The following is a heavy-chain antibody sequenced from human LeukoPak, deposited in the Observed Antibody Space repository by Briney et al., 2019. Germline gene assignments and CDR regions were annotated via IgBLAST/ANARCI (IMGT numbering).Heavy chain of an antibody. CDR3: AGGQMFTSGGFDD. CDR1: GFSVSNKY. CDR2: IYTGGDT. Sequence: GGSLRLSCAASGFSVSNKYMSWVRQAPGKGLEWVSVIYTGGDTYYADSVRGRFTISRDNSKNAVNLQMNSLRAEDTALYYCAGGQMFTSGGFDDWGQGTLVTVSS. D-gene: IGHD6-19*01. J-gene: IGHJ4*02. V-gene: IGHV3-53*01.